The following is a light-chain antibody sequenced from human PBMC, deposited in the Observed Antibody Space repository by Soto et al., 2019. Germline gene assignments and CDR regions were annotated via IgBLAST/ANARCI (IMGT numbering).Light chain of an antibody. CDR3: QQYGSSPIT. J-gene: IGKJ5*01. V-gene: IGKV3-20*01. CDR1: QSVSSSY. Sequence: EIVLTQSPGTLSLSPGERATLSCRASQSVSSSYLAWYQQKPGQAPRLLIYGASSKATGIPDRFSGRGSGTDFTLTISRLEPEDFAVYYCQQYGSSPITFGQGPRLEIK. CDR2: GAS.